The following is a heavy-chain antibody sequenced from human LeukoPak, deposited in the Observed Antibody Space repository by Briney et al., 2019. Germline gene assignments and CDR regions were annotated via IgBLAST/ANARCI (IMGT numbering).Heavy chain of an antibody. J-gene: IGHJ4*02. D-gene: IGHD1-26*01. V-gene: IGHV3-74*01. Sequence: GGSLRLSCAASGFTFSSYWMDWVRQAPGKGLVWVSRIISDGSDTTYADSVKGRFTISRDNAKNTLYLQLNSLRAEDTAVYYCARDGVGTTPLDYWGQGTLVTVSS. CDR2: IISDGSDT. CDR3: ARDGVGTTPLDY. CDR1: GFTFSSYW.